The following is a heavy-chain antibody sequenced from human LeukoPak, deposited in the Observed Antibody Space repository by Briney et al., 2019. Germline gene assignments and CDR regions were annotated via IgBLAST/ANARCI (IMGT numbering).Heavy chain of an antibody. Sequence: SETLSLTCTVSGGSISSSSYYWGWIRQPPGKGLEWIGSIYYSGSTYYNPSLKSRVTISVDTSKNQFSLKLSSVTAADTAVYYCARGGYYYMDVWGKGTTVTVSS. CDR2: IYYSGST. D-gene: IGHD3-16*01. J-gene: IGHJ6*03. CDR1: GGSISSSSYY. V-gene: IGHV4-39*07. CDR3: ARGGYYYMDV.